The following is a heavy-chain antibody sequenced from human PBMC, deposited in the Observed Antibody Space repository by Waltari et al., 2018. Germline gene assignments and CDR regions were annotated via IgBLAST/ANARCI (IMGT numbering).Heavy chain of an antibody. CDR2: ISSSSSFI. J-gene: IGHJ4*02. D-gene: IGHD6-6*01. CDR1: GFTFSSYS. CDR3: ARARRYSSSTPGGY. Sequence: EVQLVESGGGLVKPGGSLRLSCAASGFTFSSYSMNWVRQAPGKGLEWVSSISSSSSFIYYADSVKGRFTISRDNAKNSLYLQMNSLRAEDTAVYYCARARRYSSSTPGGYWGQGTLVTVSS. V-gene: IGHV3-21*01.